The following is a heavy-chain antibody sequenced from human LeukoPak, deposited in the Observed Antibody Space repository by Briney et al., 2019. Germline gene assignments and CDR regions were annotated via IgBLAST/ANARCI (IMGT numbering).Heavy chain of an antibody. V-gene: IGHV3-74*01. CDR3: ARVDFRGAYAMDV. Sequence: GGSLRLSCAASGFTFSTYWMHWVRQAPGKGLVWVSRINSDGSSTTYADSVKGRFTISRDNGKNTLYLQMNSLRAEDTAVYYCARVDFRGAYAMDVWGQGTTVTVSS. CDR2: INSDGSST. D-gene: IGHD3-10*01. J-gene: IGHJ6*02. CDR1: GFTFSTYW.